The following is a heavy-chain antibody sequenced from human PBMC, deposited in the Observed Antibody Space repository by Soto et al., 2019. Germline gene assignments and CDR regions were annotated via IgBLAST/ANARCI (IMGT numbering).Heavy chain of an antibody. CDR3: ARDPPSTVTKRAFDI. V-gene: IGHV3-7*01. D-gene: IGHD4-17*01. Sequence: VQLVESGGGLVQPGGSLRLSCAASGFTFSNYWMTWVRQAPGKGLEWVANIKQDGSQKYYVDSVKGRFTISRDNAKNSLYLQMNSLRAEDTAVYYCARDPPSTVTKRAFDIWGQGTMVTVSS. J-gene: IGHJ3*02. CDR1: GFTFSNYW. CDR2: IKQDGSQK.